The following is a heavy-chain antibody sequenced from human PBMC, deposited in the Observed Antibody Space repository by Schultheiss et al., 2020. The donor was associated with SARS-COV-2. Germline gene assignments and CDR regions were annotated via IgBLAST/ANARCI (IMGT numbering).Heavy chain of an antibody. V-gene: IGHV3-23*01. D-gene: IGHD3-22*01. CDR1: GFTFSNYA. CDR2: ISGGGGST. J-gene: IGHJ3*02. CDR3: TTARIVVVSYGAFDI. Sequence: GESLKISCAASGFTFSNYAMSWVRQAPGKGLEWVSAISGGGGSTYYADSVKGRFTISRDNSKNTLYLQMNSLKTEDTAVYYCTTARIVVVSYGAFDIWGQGTMVTVSS.